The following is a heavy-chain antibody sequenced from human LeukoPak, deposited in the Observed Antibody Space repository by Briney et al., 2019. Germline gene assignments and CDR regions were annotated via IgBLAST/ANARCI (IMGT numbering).Heavy chain of an antibody. CDR3: RVDFWSGYPDY. CDR2: INHSGST. CDR1: GGSFSGYY. V-gene: IGHV4-34*01. Sequence: SETLSLTCAVYGGSFSGYYWSWIRQPPGKGLEWIGEINHSGSTYYNPSLKSRVTISVDTSKNQFSLKLSSVTAADTAVYYCRVDFWSGYPDYWGQGTLVTVSS. J-gene: IGHJ4*02. D-gene: IGHD3-3*01.